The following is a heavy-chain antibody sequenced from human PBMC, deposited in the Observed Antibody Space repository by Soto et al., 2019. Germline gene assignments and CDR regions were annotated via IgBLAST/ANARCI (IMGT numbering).Heavy chain of an antibody. CDR1: GYTFTSYY. J-gene: IGHJ4*02. Sequence: ASVKVSCKASGYTFTSYYMHWVRQAPGQGLEWMGIINPSGGSTSYAQKFQGRVTMTRDTSTSTVYMELSSLRSEDTAVYYCARVGRMVRGVIPFDYWGQGTLVTVSS. CDR2: INPSGGST. D-gene: IGHD3-10*01. V-gene: IGHV1-46*01. CDR3: ARVGRMVRGVIPFDY.